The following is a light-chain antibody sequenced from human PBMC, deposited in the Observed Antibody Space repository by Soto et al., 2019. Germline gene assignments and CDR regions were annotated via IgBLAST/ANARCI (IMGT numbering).Light chain of an antibody. CDR2: GAS. V-gene: IGKV3-20*01. J-gene: IGKJ1*01. CDR3: HQFASTPRT. Sequence: EIVLTQSPGTLSLSPGESATLSCRASQSVDRNHLAWYQQRPGQAPRLLIYGASSRATGIPPRFSGSGSGTEFVLTISGLEAEDFAVYYCHQFASTPRTFGQGTKVETK. CDR1: QSVDRNH.